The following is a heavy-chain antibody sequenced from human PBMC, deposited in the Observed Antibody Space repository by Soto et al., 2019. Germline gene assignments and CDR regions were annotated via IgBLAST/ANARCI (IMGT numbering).Heavy chain of an antibody. CDR2: ISYDGTIT. J-gene: IGHJ6*02. CDR3: ATTRVGPCSRSSCFSGIFDGMEV. V-gene: IGHV3-30-3*01. D-gene: IGHD2-2*01. CDR1: GFTISNYG. Sequence: SGGSLRLSCAASGFTISNYGMHWVRQAPGKGLEWVAVISYDGTITYYADSVKGRFTISRDNSKNTLYLQMNSLRTEDTAVYYCATTRVGPCSRSSCFSGIFDGMEVWGPGTTVNVSS.